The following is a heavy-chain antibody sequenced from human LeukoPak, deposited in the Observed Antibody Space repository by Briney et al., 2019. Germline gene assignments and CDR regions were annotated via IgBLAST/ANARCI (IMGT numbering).Heavy chain of an antibody. D-gene: IGHD3-3*01. CDR1: GFTFSSYA. Sequence: GGSLRLSCAASGFTFSSYAMHWVRQTPGKGLEWVAVISNDGNNKYYADSVKGRFTISRDNSKNTLYLQMNSLRVEDTAVYYCARDPVSTGLRVNSDYWGQGTLVTVSS. CDR3: ARDPVSTGLRVNSDY. CDR2: ISNDGNNK. V-gene: IGHV3-30-3*01. J-gene: IGHJ4*01.